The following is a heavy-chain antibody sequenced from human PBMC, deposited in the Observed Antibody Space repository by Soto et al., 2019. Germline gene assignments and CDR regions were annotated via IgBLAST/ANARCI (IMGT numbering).Heavy chain of an antibody. V-gene: IGHV3-21*01. Sequence: GSLRLSCAASVFAFSSPSMNWVRQAPGKGLEWVSSIGTTTSYIYYADSVKGRFTISRDNSKNSLYLQMNSLRAEDTAFYYCARSIIVASGLGPFDYWGQGNLVTVS. CDR2: IGTTTSYI. J-gene: IGHJ4*02. CDR3: ARSIIVASGLGPFDY. D-gene: IGHD6-13*01. CDR1: VFAFSSPS.